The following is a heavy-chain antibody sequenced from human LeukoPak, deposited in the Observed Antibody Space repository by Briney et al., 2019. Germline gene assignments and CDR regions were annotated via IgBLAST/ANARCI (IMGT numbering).Heavy chain of an antibody. CDR3: ARGEAVRGVISWFDP. J-gene: IGHJ5*02. CDR1: GGSFSGYY. D-gene: IGHD3-10*01. Sequence: SETLSLTCAVYGGSFSGYYWSWIRQPPGKGLEWIGEINHSGSTNYNPSLKSRVTISVDTSKNQFSLKLSSVTAADTAVYYCARGEAVRGVISWFDPWGQGTLVTVSS. V-gene: IGHV4-34*01. CDR2: INHSGST.